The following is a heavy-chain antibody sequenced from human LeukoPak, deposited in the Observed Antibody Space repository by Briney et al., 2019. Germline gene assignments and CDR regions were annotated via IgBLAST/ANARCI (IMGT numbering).Heavy chain of an antibody. J-gene: IGHJ4*02. CDR3: ARLTMVRGKGFDY. CDR2: IFHSGST. V-gene: IGHV4-4*02. CDR1: SGSIFSSNW. D-gene: IGHD3-10*01. Sequence: SGTLSLTCTVSSGSIFSSNWWSWVRQPPGKGLEWIGQIFHSGSTSYSPSLKSRVTISVDKSKNQFSLKLSSVTAADTAVYYCARLTMVRGKGFDYWGQGTLVTVSS.